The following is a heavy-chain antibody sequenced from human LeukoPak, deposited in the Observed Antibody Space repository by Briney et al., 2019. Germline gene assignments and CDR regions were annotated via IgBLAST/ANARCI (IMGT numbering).Heavy chain of an antibody. D-gene: IGHD2-15*01. J-gene: IGHJ4*02. V-gene: IGHV1-18*01. CDR2: ISAYNGNT. CDR3: ASMVVVVAATKSFRGIDYLT. CDR1: GYTFTSYG. Sequence: GASVKVSCKASGYTFTSYGISWVRQAPGQGLEWMGWISAYNGNTNYAQKFQGRVTITADKSTSTAYMELSSLRSEDTAVYYCASMVVVVAATKSFRGIDYLTWGQGTLVTVSS.